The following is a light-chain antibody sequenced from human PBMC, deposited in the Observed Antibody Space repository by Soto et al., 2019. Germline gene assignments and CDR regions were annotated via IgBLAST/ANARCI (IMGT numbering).Light chain of an antibody. CDR1: ESVSSY. J-gene: IGKJ1*01. CDR2: DES. Sequence: EIVLTQSPATLSLSPGEKATLSCRASESVSSYLAWYQQRPGQGPRLLIFDESNRQYGIPARFSGSVSGTDFTLTISSLETEDFAVYYCQQRYNWPPTFGQGTKVEIK. CDR3: QQRYNWPPT. V-gene: IGKV3-11*01.